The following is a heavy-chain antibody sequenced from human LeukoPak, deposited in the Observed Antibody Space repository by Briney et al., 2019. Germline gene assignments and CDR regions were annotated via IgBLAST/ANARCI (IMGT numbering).Heavy chain of an antibody. CDR1: GYPFTSYA. CDR3: ARAVFYRGYFDWTTGPNIPFDP. V-gene: IGHV1-3*01. CDR2: INAGNGNT. D-gene: IGHD3-9*01. J-gene: IGHJ5*02. Sequence: ASVKVSCKAAGYPFTSYAMHWVRQAPGQRLEWMGWINAGNGNTKYSQKFQGRVTITRDTSASTAYMELSSLRSGDTAVYYCARAVFYRGYFDWTTGPNIPFDPWGQGTLVTVSS.